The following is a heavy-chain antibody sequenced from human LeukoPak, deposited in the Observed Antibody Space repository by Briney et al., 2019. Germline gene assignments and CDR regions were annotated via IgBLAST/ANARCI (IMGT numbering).Heavy chain of an antibody. CDR2: IDHSGST. CDR3: ARSAVAGLSISFDY. Sequence: KASETLSLTCTVSGYSISSGYYWGWIRQPPGKGLEWTGSIDHSGSTYYNPSLKSRITISVDTSKNQFSLKLSSVTAADTAVYYCARSAVAGLSISFDYWGQGTLVTVSS. CDR1: GYSISSGYY. J-gene: IGHJ4*02. D-gene: IGHD6-19*01. V-gene: IGHV4-38-2*02.